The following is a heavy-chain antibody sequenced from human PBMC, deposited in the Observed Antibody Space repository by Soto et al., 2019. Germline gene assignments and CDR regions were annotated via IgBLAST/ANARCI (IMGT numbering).Heavy chain of an antibody. D-gene: IGHD1-26*01. V-gene: IGHV3-48*02. CDR2: ISSSSSTI. Sequence: VCSMEISSAASRLTFSSYSMNWVRQAPGKGLEWVSYISSSSSTIYYADSVKGRFTISRDNAKNSLYLQMNSLRDEDTAVYYCARSRVGFDYWGQGTLVTVS. CDR3: ARSRVGFDY. CDR1: RLTFSSYS. J-gene: IGHJ4*02.